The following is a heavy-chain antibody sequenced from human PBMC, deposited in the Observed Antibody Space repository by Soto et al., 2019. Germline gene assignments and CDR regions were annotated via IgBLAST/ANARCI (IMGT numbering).Heavy chain of an antibody. D-gene: IGHD6-13*01. J-gene: IGHJ1*01. CDR3: VKDESINWYSGHFRH. CDR1: GFTFDDYA. V-gene: IGHV3-9*01. Sequence: GGSLRLSCAASGFTFDDYAMHWVRQVPGKGLEWVSGINWNSGSIGYADSVKGRFAIPRDNAKNSLHLQMNSLRAEDTAFYYCVKDESINWYSGHFRHWGQGTLVTVSS. CDR2: INWNSGSI.